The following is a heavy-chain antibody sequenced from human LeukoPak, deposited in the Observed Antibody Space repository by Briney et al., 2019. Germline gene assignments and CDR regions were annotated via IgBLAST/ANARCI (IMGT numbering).Heavy chain of an antibody. CDR3: ARLREYCINDVCSSDRFPDY. Sequence: SETLSLTCTVSGGSISSYYWSWIRQPPGKGLEWIGYIYYSGSTNYNPSLKSRVTISVDTSKNQFSLKVRSVTAADTAVYYCARLREYCINDVCSSDRFPDYWGQGTLVTVSS. J-gene: IGHJ4*02. V-gene: IGHV4-59*01. CDR1: GGSISSYY. D-gene: IGHD2-8*01. CDR2: IYYSGST.